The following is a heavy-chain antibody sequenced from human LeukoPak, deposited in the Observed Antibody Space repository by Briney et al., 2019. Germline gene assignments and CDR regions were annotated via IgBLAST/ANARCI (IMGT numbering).Heavy chain of an antibody. CDR1: GFIVTNNY. V-gene: IGHV3-66*01. J-gene: IGHJ4*02. CDR2: VYSGGST. D-gene: IGHD2-8*01. CDR3: ARDPPAVLIDTYG. Sequence: PGGSLRLSCTASGFIVTNNYINWARQAPGKGLEWVSLVYSGGSTYYADSVKGRFTISRDNSKNMVYLRMNSLRAEDTAMYYCARDPPAVLIDTYGWGQGTLVTVSS.